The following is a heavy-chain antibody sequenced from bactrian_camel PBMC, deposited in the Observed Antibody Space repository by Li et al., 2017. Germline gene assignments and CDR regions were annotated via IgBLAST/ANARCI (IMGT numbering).Heavy chain of an antibody. CDR2: INTLTGGT. J-gene: IGHJ6*01. CDR3: MRPPESWVLWGFGY. CDR1: GFTFSAYA. D-gene: IGHD5*01. V-gene: IGHV3S40*01. Sequence: ESGGGLVQPGGSLTLSCTGSGFTFSAYAMSWVRQAPGKGLEWLSTINTLTGGTTYADSVKDRFTISRDNAKSTVYLQMDRLKSEDTALYYCMRPPESWVLWGFGYWGQGTQVTVS.